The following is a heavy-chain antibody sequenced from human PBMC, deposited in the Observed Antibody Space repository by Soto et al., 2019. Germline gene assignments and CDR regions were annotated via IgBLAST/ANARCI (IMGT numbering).Heavy chain of an antibody. Sequence: ASVKVSCKASGYTLTGYGISWVRQAPGQGLEWMGWISAYNGNTNYAQKLQGRVTMTTDTSTSTAYMELRSLRSDDTAVYYCAREHVGYSSSWSLDYWGQGTLVTVSS. CDR1: GYTLTGYG. CDR3: AREHVGYSSSWSLDY. D-gene: IGHD6-13*01. J-gene: IGHJ4*02. CDR2: ISAYNGNT. V-gene: IGHV1-18*01.